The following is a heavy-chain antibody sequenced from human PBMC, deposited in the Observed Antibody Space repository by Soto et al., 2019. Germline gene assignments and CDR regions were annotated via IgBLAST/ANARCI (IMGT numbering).Heavy chain of an antibody. V-gene: IGHV3-23*01. CDR3: AKYFYSGSYYNAFDN. Sequence: EVQLLESGGGLVQPGGSLRLSCAASGFTFSSYAMSWVRQAPGRGLEWVSAISGSGGSTYYADSVKGRFTISRDNSKNTLYLQMNSLRAEDTAVYYCAKYFYSGSYYNAFDNWGQGTMVTDSS. D-gene: IGHD1-26*01. CDR1: GFTFSSYA. J-gene: IGHJ3*02. CDR2: ISGSGGST.